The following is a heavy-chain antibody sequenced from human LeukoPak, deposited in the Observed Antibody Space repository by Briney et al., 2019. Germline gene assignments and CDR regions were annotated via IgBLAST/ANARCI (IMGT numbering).Heavy chain of an antibody. CDR1: GGSISSYY. CDR2: IYYSGST. V-gene: IGHV4-59*08. D-gene: IGHD2-2*03. CDR3: ARQGDGYCSSTNCLFSFDY. J-gene: IGHJ4*02. Sequence: PSETLSLTCTVSGGSISSYYWSWIRQPPGKGLEWIGYIYYSGSTYYNPSLESRVTISEGTSKNQFSLKLSSVTAADTAVYYCARQGDGYCSSTNCLFSFDYWGQGTLVTVSS.